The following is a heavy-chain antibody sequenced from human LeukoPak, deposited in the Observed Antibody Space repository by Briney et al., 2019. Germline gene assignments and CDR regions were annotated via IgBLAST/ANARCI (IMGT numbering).Heavy chain of an antibody. D-gene: IGHD3-22*01. CDR3: ARWNPPDSKDYYYYGMDV. CDR1: GYSFTSYW. V-gene: IGHV5-51*01. Sequence: GESLKISCKGSGYSFTSYWIGWVRQMPGKGLEWMGIIYPGDSDTRYSPSFQGQVTIPADKSISTAYLQWSSLKASDTAMYYCARWNPPDSKDYYYYGMDVWGRGTTVTVSS. J-gene: IGHJ6*02. CDR2: IYPGDSDT.